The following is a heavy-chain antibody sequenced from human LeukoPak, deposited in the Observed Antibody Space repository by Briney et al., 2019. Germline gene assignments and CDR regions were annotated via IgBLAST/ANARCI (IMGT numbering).Heavy chain of an antibody. CDR1: GFTFSSYG. J-gene: IGHJ4*02. V-gene: IGHV3-30*02. D-gene: IGHD1-26*01. CDR2: IRYDGSNK. CDR3: AKDTRDSGSPYYFDY. Sequence: QSGGSLRLSCAASGFTFSSYGMHWVRQAPGKGLEWVAFIRYDGSNKYYADSVKGRFTISRDNSKNTLYLQMNSLRAEDTAVYYCAKDTRDSGSPYYFDYWGQGTLVTVSS.